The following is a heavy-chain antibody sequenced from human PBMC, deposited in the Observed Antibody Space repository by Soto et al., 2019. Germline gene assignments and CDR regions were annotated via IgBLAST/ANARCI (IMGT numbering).Heavy chain of an antibody. Sequence: EVQLVESGGGLVQPGGSLRLSCAASGFTFSNYWMHWVRQAPGKGLMWVSRINPDGSRTTYADSVKGRFAISRDNAKNTLYLQMNSLRDDDTSVYYCATVKLGSYDWFDSWGQGTLVTVSS. J-gene: IGHJ5*01. CDR3: ATVKLGSYDWFDS. D-gene: IGHD3-16*01. V-gene: IGHV3-74*01. CDR1: GFTFSNYW. CDR2: INPDGSRT.